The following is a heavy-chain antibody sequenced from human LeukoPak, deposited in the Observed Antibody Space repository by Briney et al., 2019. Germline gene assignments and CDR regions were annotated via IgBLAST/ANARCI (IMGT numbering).Heavy chain of an antibody. Sequence: GGSLRLSCAASGFTFSDYYMGWIRQAPGKGLEWVSYISSSGSTIYYADSVKGRFTISRDNAKNSLYLQMDSLRVEDTAVYYCARVGCSGGSCYYGMDVWGQGTTVTVSS. CDR3: ARVGCSGGSCYYGMDV. CDR1: GFTFSDYY. J-gene: IGHJ6*02. CDR2: ISSSGSTI. V-gene: IGHV3-11*04. D-gene: IGHD2-15*01.